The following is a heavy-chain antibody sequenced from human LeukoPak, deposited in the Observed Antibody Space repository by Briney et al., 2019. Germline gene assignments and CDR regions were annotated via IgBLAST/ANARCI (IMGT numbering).Heavy chain of an antibody. CDR1: GGSFSAYY. CDR2: MNPSGST. CDR3: ARGRQDVTMIVVVMTAVSYYLDV. J-gene: IGHJ6*03. D-gene: IGHD3-22*01. Sequence: SETLSLTCAVYGGSFSAYYWTWIRQTPGKGLEWIGEMNPSGSTNHNPSLKSRVTISIDTSKNQFSLKLSSVTAADTAVYYCARGRQDVTMIVVVMTAVSYYLDVWGKGTTVTVS. V-gene: IGHV4-34*01.